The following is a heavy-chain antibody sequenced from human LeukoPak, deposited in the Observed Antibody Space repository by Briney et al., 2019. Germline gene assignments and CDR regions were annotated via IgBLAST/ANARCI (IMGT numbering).Heavy chain of an antibody. V-gene: IGHV1-2*02. CDR2: INPNSGGT. J-gene: IGHJ6*02. Sequence: ASVKVSCKASGYTFTGYYMHWVRQAPGQGLEWMGWINPNSGGTNYAQKFQGRVTMTRDTSISTAYMELSRLRSDDTAAYYCARALNYYGSGSPLWGMDVWGQGTTVTVSS. CDR1: GYTFTGYY. CDR3: ARALNYYGSGSPLWGMDV. D-gene: IGHD3-10*01.